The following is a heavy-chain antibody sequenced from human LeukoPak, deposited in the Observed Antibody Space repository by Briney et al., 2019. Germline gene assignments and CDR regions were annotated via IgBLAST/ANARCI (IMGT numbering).Heavy chain of an antibody. J-gene: IGHJ4*02. Sequence: GGSLRLSCAASGFTFSSYAMSWVRQAPGKGLEWVSAISGSGGSTYYADSVKGRFTISRDNSKNTLYLQMNSLRAEDTAVYYCARNAELDYYGSGSYYFDYWGQGTLVTVSS. CDR2: ISGSGGST. CDR3: ARNAELDYYGSGSYYFDY. V-gene: IGHV3-23*01. CDR1: GFTFSSYA. D-gene: IGHD3-10*01.